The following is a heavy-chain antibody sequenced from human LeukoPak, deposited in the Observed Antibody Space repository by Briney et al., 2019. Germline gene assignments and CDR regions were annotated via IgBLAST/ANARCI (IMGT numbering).Heavy chain of an antibody. J-gene: IGHJ4*02. CDR1: GYTFTSYY. V-gene: IGHV1-46*03. CDR3: ARDIVVVPAARDYFDY. Sequence: ASVKVSCKASGYTFTSYYMHWVRQAPGQGLEWMGIINPSGGSTSYAQKFQGRVTMTRDTSTSTVYMEPSSLRSEDTAVYYCARDIVVVPAARDYFDYWGQGTLVTVSS. D-gene: IGHD2-2*01. CDR2: INPSGGST.